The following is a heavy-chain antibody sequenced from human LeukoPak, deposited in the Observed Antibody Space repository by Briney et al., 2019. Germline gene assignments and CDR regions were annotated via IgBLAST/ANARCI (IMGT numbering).Heavy chain of an antibody. CDR2: ISSNGGNT. Sequence: GGSLSLSCVASGFTFKNSAMHWVRQAPGKGLEYVSGISSNGGNTYYANAVKGRFTISRDNSKNTVYLQMGSLRVEDMAVYYCARWYNSLDVWGQGTTVTVSS. D-gene: IGHD1-1*01. CDR1: GFTFKNSA. J-gene: IGHJ6*02. V-gene: IGHV3-64*01. CDR3: ARWYNSLDV.